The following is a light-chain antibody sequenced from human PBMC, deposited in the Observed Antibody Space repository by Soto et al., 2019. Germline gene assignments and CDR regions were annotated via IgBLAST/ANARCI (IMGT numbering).Light chain of an antibody. CDR2: GAS. CDR1: QSVSSSY. V-gene: IGKV3-20*01. Sequence: EIVLTQSPGTLSLSPGERATLSCRASQSVSSSYLAWYQQKPGQAPRLLIYGASSRATGIPDRFSGSGSGTDFTLTINRVEPEDFAVYYCQQYGSSPPYTFGQGTKLEIK. J-gene: IGKJ2*01. CDR3: QQYGSSPPYT.